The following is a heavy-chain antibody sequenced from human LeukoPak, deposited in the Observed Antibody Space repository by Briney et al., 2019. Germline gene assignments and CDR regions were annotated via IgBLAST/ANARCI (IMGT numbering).Heavy chain of an antibody. Sequence: PGGSLRLSCAASGFTVSSNYMSWVRQAPGKGLEWVSVIYSGGSTYYADSVKGRFTISRDNSKNTLYLQMNSLRAEDTAVYDCAKDRTIFGVVSHFDYWGQGTLVTVSS. V-gene: IGHV3-66*01. CDR3: AKDRTIFGVVSHFDY. CDR2: IYSGGST. J-gene: IGHJ4*02. D-gene: IGHD3-3*01. CDR1: GFTVSSNY.